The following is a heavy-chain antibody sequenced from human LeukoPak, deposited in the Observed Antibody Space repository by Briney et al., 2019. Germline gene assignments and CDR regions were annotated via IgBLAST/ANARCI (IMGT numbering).Heavy chain of an antibody. D-gene: IGHD1-1*01. Sequence: SETLSLTCIVTGGSISRYYWIWIPQPPPQVLQWIGHIYYTGIIDYNSSLKSRVTISVDTSRNQFSLRLSSVTASDTAVYYCAGGDTTLPTGSYLDYWGQGTLVTVSS. CDR1: GGSISRYY. CDR3: AGGDTTLPTGSYLDY. CDR2: IYYTGII. J-gene: IGHJ4*02. V-gene: IGHV4-59*01.